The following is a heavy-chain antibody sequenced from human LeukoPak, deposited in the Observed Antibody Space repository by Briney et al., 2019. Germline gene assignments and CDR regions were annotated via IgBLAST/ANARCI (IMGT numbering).Heavy chain of an antibody. D-gene: IGHD4-17*01. CDR2: ISSSSTI. Sequence: PGGSLRLSCAASGFTFSNAWMSWVRQAPGKGLEWVSYISSSSTIYYADSVKGRFTISRDNAKNSLYLQMNSLRAEDTAVYYCARGPVRMDVWGKGTTVTVSS. J-gene: IGHJ6*04. V-gene: IGHV3-69-1*01. CDR1: GFTFSNAW. CDR3: ARGPVRMDV.